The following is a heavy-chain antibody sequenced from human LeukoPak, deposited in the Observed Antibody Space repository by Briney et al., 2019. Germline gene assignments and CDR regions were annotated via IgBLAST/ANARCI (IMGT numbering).Heavy chain of an antibody. CDR1: GFIISSYE. V-gene: IGHV4-59*04. Sequence: GSLSLSCAASGFIISSYEMNWIRQPPGKGLEWIGNIYYSGSISYNPSLKSRVTISVDTSKNQFSLNLSSVTAADTAMYYCARFDRRQQWLAFGHWGESTVVSVSS. D-gene: IGHD6-19*01. J-gene: IGHJ1*01. CDR3: ARFDRRQQWLAFGH. CDR2: IYYSGSI.